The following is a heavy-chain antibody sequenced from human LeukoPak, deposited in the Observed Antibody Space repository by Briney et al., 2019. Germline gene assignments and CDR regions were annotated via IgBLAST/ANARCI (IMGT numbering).Heavy chain of an antibody. CDR2: FIPIFGIA. CDR3: ARDWGEVVTAIPGGWFDP. CDR1: GGAFSSYA. Sequence: SVKVSCKATGGAFSSYAISWVRQAPGQGLEWMGRFIPIFGIANYAQKFQGRVTITADKSTSTAYMELSSLRSEDTAVYYCARDWGEVVTAIPGGWFDPWGQGILVTVSS. D-gene: IGHD2-21*02. V-gene: IGHV1-69*04. J-gene: IGHJ5*02.